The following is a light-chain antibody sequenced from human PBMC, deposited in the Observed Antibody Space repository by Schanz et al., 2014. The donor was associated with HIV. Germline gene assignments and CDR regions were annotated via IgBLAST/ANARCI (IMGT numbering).Light chain of an antibody. V-gene: IGLV2-8*01. CDR3: SSYTTSNTWV. Sequence: QSALTQPPSASGSPGQSVTISCTGTSSDVGGYNYVSWYQQHPGKAPKLIIYEVSKRPSGVPDRFSGSKSGNTASLTISGLQAEDETHYYCSSYTTSNTWVFGGGTKLTVL. J-gene: IGLJ3*02. CDR1: SSDVGGYNY. CDR2: EVS.